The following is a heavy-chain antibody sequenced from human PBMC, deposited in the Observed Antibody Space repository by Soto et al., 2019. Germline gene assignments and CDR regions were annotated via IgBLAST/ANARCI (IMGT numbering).Heavy chain of an antibody. CDR2: ISSSSSYI. J-gene: IGHJ3*02. Sequence: GGSLRLSCAASGFTFSSYSMNWVRQAPGKGLEWVSSISSSSSYIYYAYSVKGRFTISRDNSKNTLYLQMNSLRAEDTAVYYCAKDQHPYYYDSSGYLDAFDIWGQGTMVTVSS. D-gene: IGHD3-22*01. CDR1: GFTFSSYS. V-gene: IGHV3-21*04. CDR3: AKDQHPYYYDSSGYLDAFDI.